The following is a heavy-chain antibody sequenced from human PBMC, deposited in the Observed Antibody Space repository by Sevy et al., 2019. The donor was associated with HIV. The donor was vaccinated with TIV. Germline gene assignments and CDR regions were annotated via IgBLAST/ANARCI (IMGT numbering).Heavy chain of an antibody. D-gene: IGHD1-20*01. CDR2: INAGNGNT. V-gene: IGHV1-3*01. CDR1: GYTFTSYA. Sequence: ASVKVSCKASGYTFTSYAMHWVRQAPGQRLEWMGWINAGNGNTKYSQKCQGRVTITRDTSASTAYMELSSLRSEDTAVYYCARGDNWNDGYYYYYYMDVWGKGTTVTVSS. J-gene: IGHJ6*03. CDR3: ARGDNWNDGYYYYYYMDV.